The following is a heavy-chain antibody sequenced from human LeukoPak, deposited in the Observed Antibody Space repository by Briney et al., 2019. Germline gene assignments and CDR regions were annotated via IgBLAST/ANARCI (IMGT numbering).Heavy chain of an antibody. CDR1: GLTFSDHY. CDR2: IGLTDTTI. V-gene: IGHV3-11*01. Sequence: GGSVRLSCAASGLTFSDHYISWIRQVPGKGLEWVSDIGLTDTTIYYADSLKGRFAISRDNAKNSLYLHTHSLRAEDTAIYYCARLKLGYWYFDLWGRGTLLTVSS. J-gene: IGHJ2*01. CDR3: ARLKLGYWYFDL. D-gene: IGHD7-27*01.